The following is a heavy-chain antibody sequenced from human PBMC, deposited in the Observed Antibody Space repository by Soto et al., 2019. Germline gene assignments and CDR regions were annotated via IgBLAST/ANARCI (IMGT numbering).Heavy chain of an antibody. CDR2: INTYNGNT. J-gene: IGHJ6*02. V-gene: IGHV1-18*01. D-gene: IGHD3-16*01. CDR1: GYTFTSYG. CDR3: AMVDVYVTPSPQDV. Sequence: QVQLVQSGAEVKNPGASVKVSCKTSGYTFTSYGIGWARQAPGQGLEWMGWINTYNGNTNYAQNLQGRVTLTTDTSTSTAYMELRSLRSRATAIYYCAMVDVYVTPSPQDVWGQGTTVTVPS.